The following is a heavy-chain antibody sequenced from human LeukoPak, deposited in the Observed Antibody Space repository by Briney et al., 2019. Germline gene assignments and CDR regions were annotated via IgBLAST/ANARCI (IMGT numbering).Heavy chain of an antibody. CDR2: INPSGGST. Sequence: GASVKVSCKASGYTFTSYYMHWVRQAPGQGLEWMGIINPSGGSTSYAQKFQGRVTMTRDMSTSTVYMELSSLRSEDTAVYYCARDHIAGYSPPGEYYYMDVWGKGTTVTVSS. J-gene: IGHJ6*03. D-gene: IGHD6-13*01. CDR3: ARDHIAGYSPPGEYYYMDV. CDR1: GYTFTSYY. V-gene: IGHV1-46*01.